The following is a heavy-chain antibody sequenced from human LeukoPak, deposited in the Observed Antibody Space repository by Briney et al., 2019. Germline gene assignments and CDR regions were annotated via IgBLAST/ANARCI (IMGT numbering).Heavy chain of an antibody. D-gene: IGHD5-12*01. CDR1: GFSFSTYS. CDR2: ISGDSAYI. Sequence: GGSLRLSCAASGFSFSTYSMHWVRQAPGKGLEWVSSISGDSAYIYYADSVKGRFTISRDNAENSLYLRMSSLRAEDTAVYFCARVFSGYVLWGQGTLVTVSS. J-gene: IGHJ4*02. CDR3: ARVFSGYVL. V-gene: IGHV3-21*01.